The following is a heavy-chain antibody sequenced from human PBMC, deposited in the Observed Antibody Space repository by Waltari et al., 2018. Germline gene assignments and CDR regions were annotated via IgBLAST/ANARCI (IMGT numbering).Heavy chain of an antibody. CDR3: ARHKGIPVYMDV. Sequence: QVQLQESGPGLVKPSETLSLTWTVSGGSISSYYWSWIRQPPGKGLEWIGYIYYSGSTNYNPSLKSRVTISVDTSKNQFSLKLSSVTAADTAVYYCARHKGIPVYMDVWGKGTTVTISS. CDR2: IYYSGST. J-gene: IGHJ6*03. V-gene: IGHV4-59*08. D-gene: IGHD6-13*01. CDR1: GGSISSYY.